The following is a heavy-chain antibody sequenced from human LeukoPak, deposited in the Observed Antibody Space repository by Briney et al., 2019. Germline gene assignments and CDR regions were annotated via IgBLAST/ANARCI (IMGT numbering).Heavy chain of an antibody. CDR2: ISGSGGTT. Sequence: GGSLRLSCAASGFTFSSYAMSWVRQAPGKGLEWVSAISGSGGTTYYADSVKGRFTISRDNSKNTLYLQMNSLRAEDTALYYCAWQWHIPGAFDIWGQGTMVTVSS. CDR1: GFTFSSYA. D-gene: IGHD6-19*01. J-gene: IGHJ3*02. V-gene: IGHV3-23*01. CDR3: AWQWHIPGAFDI.